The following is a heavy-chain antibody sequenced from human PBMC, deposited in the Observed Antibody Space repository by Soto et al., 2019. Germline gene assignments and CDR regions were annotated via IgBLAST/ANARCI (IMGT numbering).Heavy chain of an antibody. CDR1: GFTFSSHT. D-gene: IGHD3-10*02. CDR2: ISATGSDI. J-gene: IGHJ4*02. CDR3: ARGYEVVRVPVAIRVGYFDH. V-gene: IGHV3-21*01. Sequence: EVDLVESGGGLAKPGGALRLSCTDSGFTFSSHTMNWVRQAPGKGLEWVSSISATGSDIYYGDSVMGRFTISRDNAKNSLYLPLNNLRVEDTAVYYCARGYEVVRVPVAIRVGYFDHWGQGTVVTVSS.